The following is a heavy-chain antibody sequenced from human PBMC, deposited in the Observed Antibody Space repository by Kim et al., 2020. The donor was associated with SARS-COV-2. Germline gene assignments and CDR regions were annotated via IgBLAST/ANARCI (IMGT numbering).Heavy chain of an antibody. Sequence: SETLSLTCTVSGGSISSSSYYWGWIRQPPGKGLEWIGSIYYSGSTYYNPSLKSRVIISVDTSKNQFSLKLSSVTAADTAVYYCARGTYYYDSSGYYHNNNWFDPWGQGTLVTVSS. J-gene: IGHJ5*02. CDR2: IYYSGST. V-gene: IGHV4-39*07. CDR1: GGSISSSSYY. D-gene: IGHD3-22*01. CDR3: ARGTYYYDSSGYYHNNNWFDP.